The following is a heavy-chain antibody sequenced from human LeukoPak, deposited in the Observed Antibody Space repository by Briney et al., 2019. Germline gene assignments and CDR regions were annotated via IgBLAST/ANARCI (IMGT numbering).Heavy chain of an antibody. D-gene: IGHD5-12*01. J-gene: IGHJ4*02. CDR3: AASRGYSGYDQIDY. CDR1: GGSFSNYY. Sequence: PSETLSLTCAVYGGSFSNYYWSWIRQPPGKGLEWIGEISHSGSTKYNPSLKSRVTISIDTSKNQLSLKLSSVTAADTAVYYCAASRGYSGYDQIDYWGQGTLVTVSS. V-gene: IGHV4-34*01. CDR2: ISHSGST.